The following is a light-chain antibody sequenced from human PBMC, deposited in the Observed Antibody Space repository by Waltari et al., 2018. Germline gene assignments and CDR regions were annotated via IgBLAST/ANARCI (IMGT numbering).Light chain of an antibody. CDR1: TTDVGAYDF. J-gene: IGLJ1*01. Sequence: QSALTQPASVSGSPGQSITTSCTGSTTDVGAYDFVAWYQQHPGKAPQLMVFDVTHRPSGISNRFSGSKSGDTASLTISGLQAEDEAYYYCSSYTTTNTFVFGTGTNVTVV. CDR2: DVT. V-gene: IGLV2-14*01. CDR3: SSYTTTNTFV.